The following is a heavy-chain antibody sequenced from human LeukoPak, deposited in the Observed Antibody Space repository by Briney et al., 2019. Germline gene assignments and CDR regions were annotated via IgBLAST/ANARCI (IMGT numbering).Heavy chain of an antibody. D-gene: IGHD4-23*01. CDR3: ARGNYGGNSNCYY. J-gene: IGHJ4*02. V-gene: IGHV1-46*01. CDR1: GYAFTGYF. CDR2: INPSGGNT. Sequence: GASVKVSCKASGYAFTGYFMHWVRQAPGQGPEWMGMINPSGGNTQYAQKFQGRGTVTRDTSTSTVYLELSRLRFEDTAVYSCARGNYGGNSNCYYWGQGTLVTVS.